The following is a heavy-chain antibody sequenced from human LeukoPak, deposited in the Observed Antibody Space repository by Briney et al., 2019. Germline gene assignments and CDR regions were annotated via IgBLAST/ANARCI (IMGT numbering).Heavy chain of an antibody. D-gene: IGHD3-3*01. CDR3: ARSLWNYFDY. Sequence: GGSLRLSCAASGFIFSSYSMNWVRQAPGKGLEWVSSISSSSTYIYYADSVKGRFTISRDNAKNSLYLQMNSLRAEDTAVYYCARSLWNYFDYWGQGTLVTVSS. V-gene: IGHV3-21*01. J-gene: IGHJ4*02. CDR2: ISSSSTYI. CDR1: GFIFSSYS.